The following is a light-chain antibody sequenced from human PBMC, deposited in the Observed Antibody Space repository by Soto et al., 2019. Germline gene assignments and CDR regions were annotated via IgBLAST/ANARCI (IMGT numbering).Light chain of an antibody. CDR2: RAS. Sequence: EIVLAHSPGTLSLSPGHRPTLXCRASQSVTNSFLAWYQQKPGQTPKVLIYRASTRATGIPDRFSGSGSGTDFTLTISRLEPEDFAVYYCQQYGSSGTFGQGTKVDIK. J-gene: IGKJ1*01. V-gene: IGKV3-20*01. CDR3: QQYGSSGT. CDR1: QSVTNSF.